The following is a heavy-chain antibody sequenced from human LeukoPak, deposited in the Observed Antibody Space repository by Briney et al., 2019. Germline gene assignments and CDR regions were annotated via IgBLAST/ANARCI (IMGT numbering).Heavy chain of an antibody. CDR2: IYYSGST. CDR1: GGSISSYY. J-gene: IGHJ6*03. D-gene: IGHD3-3*01. Sequence: SETLSLTCTVSGGSISSYYWSWIRQPPGKGLEWIGYIYYSGSTNYNPSLKSRVTISVDTSKNQFSLKLSSVTAADTAVYYCAREGAYDDYYYYMDVWGKGTTVTISS. V-gene: IGHV4-59*01. CDR3: AREGAYDDYYYYMDV.